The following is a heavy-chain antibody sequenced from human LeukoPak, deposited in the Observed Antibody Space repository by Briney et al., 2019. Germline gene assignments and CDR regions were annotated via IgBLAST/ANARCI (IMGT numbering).Heavy chain of an antibody. V-gene: IGHV3-21*01. D-gene: IGHD6-6*01. CDR3: ARGRGRSIAEFDP. J-gene: IGHJ5*02. Sequence: GGSLRLSCAASGFTFRDYNMNWVRQAPGKGLEWVSSISSSSSYIYYADSVKGRFTISRDNAKNSLYLQMNSLRAEDTALYYCARGRGRSIAEFDPWGQGTLVTVSS. CDR1: GFTFRDYN. CDR2: ISSSSSYI.